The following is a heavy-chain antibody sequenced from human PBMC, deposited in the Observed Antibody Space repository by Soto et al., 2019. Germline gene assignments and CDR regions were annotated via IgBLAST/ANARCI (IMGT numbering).Heavy chain of an antibody. J-gene: IGHJ4*02. Sequence: GSVKVSCKAAGYSFTSLDINWVRQTAGQGPEWMGEIGPESGGTRYAQRFQGRVTMTRDMSITTVYMELNNLSPDDTAVYYCGRGRSGQIVVFYWGQGTPVTVSS. V-gene: IGHV1-2*02. CDR3: GRGRSGQIVVFY. CDR1: GYSFTSLD. CDR2: IGPESGGT. D-gene: IGHD1-26*01.